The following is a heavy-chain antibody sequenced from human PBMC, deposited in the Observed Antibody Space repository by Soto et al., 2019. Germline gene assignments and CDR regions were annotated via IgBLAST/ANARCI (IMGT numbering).Heavy chain of an antibody. J-gene: IGHJ6*02. V-gene: IGHV4-59*01. CDR3: ARLLLLPAATYYYCYYGMDV. CDR2: IYYSGST. CDR1: GGSISSYY. D-gene: IGHD2-2*01. Sequence: PSETLSLTCTVSGGSISSYYWSWIRQPPGKGLEWIGYIYYSGSTNYNPSLKSRVTISVDTSKNQFSLKLSSVTAADTAVYYCARLLLLPAATYYYCYYGMDVWGQGTTVTVSS.